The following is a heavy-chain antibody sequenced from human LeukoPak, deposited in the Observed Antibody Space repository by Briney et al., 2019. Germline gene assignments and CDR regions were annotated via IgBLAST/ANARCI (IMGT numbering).Heavy chain of an antibody. CDR1: GYTFTSYD. D-gene: IGHD1-1*01. V-gene: IGHV1-8*01. Sequence: ASVKVSCKPSGYTFTSYDINWVRQATGQGLEWMGWMNPNSGNTGYAQKFQDRVTMTRNTSISTAYMELSSLRSEDTAVYYCARGPPTFMFTTNPSDYWGQGTLVTVSS. CDR2: MNPNSGNT. J-gene: IGHJ4*02. CDR3: ARGPPTFMFTTNPSDY.